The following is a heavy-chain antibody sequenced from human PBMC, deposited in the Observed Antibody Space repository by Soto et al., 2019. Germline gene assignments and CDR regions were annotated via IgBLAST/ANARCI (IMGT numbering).Heavy chain of an antibody. Sequence: GPGPGATSETLSLTCTVSGGSISSYYWSWIRQPPGKGLEWIGYIYYSGSTNYNPSLKSRVTISVDTSKNQFSLKLSSVTAADTAVYYCARDPDYGGNSEGGAFDIWGQGTMVTVSS. D-gene: IGHD4-17*01. CDR2: IYYSGST. CDR3: ARDPDYGGNSEGGAFDI. V-gene: IGHV4-59*12. J-gene: IGHJ3*02. CDR1: GGSISSYY.